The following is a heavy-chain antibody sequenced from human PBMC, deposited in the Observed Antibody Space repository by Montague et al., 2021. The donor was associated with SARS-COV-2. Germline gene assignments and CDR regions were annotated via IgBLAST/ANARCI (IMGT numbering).Heavy chain of an antibody. Sequence: SVKVSCKASGYTFTDYYMHWVRQAPGQGLEWMGWINPKNGVTNYPQKFQGWVTMTRDTSISTAYMELSRLRSDDTAVYYCTRGRATVTTVYYYYGMDVWGQGTTVTVSS. J-gene: IGHJ6*02. CDR1: GYTFTDYY. CDR3: TRGRATVTTVYYYYGMDV. V-gene: IGHV1-2*04. CDR2: INPKNGVT. D-gene: IGHD4-17*01.